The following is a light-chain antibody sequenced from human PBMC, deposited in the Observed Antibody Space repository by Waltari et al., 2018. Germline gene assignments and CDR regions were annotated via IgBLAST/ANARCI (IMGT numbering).Light chain of an antibody. CDR3: QQYYSHHRT. Sequence: AIRITQSPSSLSASTGDRVTITCRASQGISTYLAWHQQKPGKAPKLLIYAASTLQSGVPSRFSGSGSGTDFTLTISCLQSEDFATYYCQQYYSHHRTFGQGTKVEI. V-gene: IGKV1-8*01. CDR1: QGISTY. J-gene: IGKJ1*01. CDR2: AAS.